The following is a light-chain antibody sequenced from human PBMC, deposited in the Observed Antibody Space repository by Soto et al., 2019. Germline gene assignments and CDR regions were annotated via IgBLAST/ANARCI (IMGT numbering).Light chain of an antibody. CDR1: PTLSSSY. J-gene: IGKJ1*01. V-gene: IGKV3-20*01. Sequence: LLSHSPGTLSFCPGERAALSCRASPTLSSSYIAWYKQKPGQAPRLLIYGASSRASGITDRFSGSGSGTDFTLTISRLEPEDFAVYYCQQYGSSRTFGQGTKVDIK. CDR3: QQYGSSRT. CDR2: GAS.